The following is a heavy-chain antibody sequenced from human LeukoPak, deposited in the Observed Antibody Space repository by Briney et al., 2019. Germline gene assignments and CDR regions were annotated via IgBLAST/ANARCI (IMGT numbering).Heavy chain of an antibody. CDR2: IYYTGNT. CDR1: GGSISSSSYY. CDR3: AREISGTYMFDYYYYYMDV. J-gene: IGHJ6*03. V-gene: IGHV4-61*01. D-gene: IGHD1-26*01. Sequence: PSETLSLTCTVSGGSISSSSYYWSWIRQPPGKGLERIGYIYYTGNTNYNSSLKSRVTISIDTSKNQFSLKLSSVTAADTAVYYCAREISGTYMFDYYYYYMDVWGKGTTVTVSS.